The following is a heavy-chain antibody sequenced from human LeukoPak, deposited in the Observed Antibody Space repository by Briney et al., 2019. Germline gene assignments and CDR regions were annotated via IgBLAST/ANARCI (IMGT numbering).Heavy chain of an antibody. V-gene: IGHV3-48*03. CDR2: ISSSGSTI. Sequence: PGGSLRLSCAASGFTFSSYEMNWVRQAPGKGLEWVSYISSSGSTIYYADSVKGRFTISRDNAKNSLFLQMNSLRPEDTALYYCAKATGGTISGWYYYFDYWGQGTLVTVSS. J-gene: IGHJ4*02. CDR3: AKATGGTISGWYYYFDY. D-gene: IGHD6-19*01. CDR1: GFTFSSYE.